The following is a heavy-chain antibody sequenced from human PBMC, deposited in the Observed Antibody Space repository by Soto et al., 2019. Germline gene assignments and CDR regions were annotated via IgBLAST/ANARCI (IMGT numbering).Heavy chain of an antibody. J-gene: IGHJ6*02. Sequence: SETLSLTCAVYGGSFSGYYWTWIRQPPGTGLEWIGEINHSGSTNYSPSLKSRVTISVDTSKNQFSLKLSSVTAADTAVYYCARGVPFYDILTGYRYYYGMDVWGQGTTVTVSS. CDR1: GGSFSGYY. CDR3: ARGVPFYDILTGYRYYYGMDV. D-gene: IGHD3-9*01. CDR2: INHSGST. V-gene: IGHV4-34*01.